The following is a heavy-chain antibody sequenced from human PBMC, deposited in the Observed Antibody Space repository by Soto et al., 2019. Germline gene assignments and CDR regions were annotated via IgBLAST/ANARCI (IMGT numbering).Heavy chain of an antibody. D-gene: IGHD5-18*01. V-gene: IGHV3-7*01. CDR2: IHRDGGKT. CDR3: ARDFYGGYTYGPGNY. J-gene: IGHJ4*02. Sequence: PAESLTLSCAASGFIFSAYCMSWVRQAPGKGLEWVANIHRDGGKTYSVDSVKGCFTISRDNAKRSLYLQMMSLRPEGMAVYYRARDFYGGYTYGPGNYWGKGPLVTV. CDR1: GFIFSAYC.